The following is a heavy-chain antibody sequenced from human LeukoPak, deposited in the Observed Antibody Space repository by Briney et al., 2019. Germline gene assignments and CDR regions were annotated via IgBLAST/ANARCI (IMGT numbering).Heavy chain of an antibody. CDR3: ARVLREQDFDY. CDR2: ISAYNGNT. J-gene: IGHJ4*02. V-gene: IGHV1-18*01. CDR1: GGTFSSYA. Sequence: ASVKVSCKASGGTFSSYAISWVRQAPGQGLEWMGWISAYNGNTNCAQKLQGRVTMTTDTSTSTAYMELRSLRSDDTAVYYCARVLREQDFDYWGQGTLVTVSS. D-gene: IGHD1-26*01.